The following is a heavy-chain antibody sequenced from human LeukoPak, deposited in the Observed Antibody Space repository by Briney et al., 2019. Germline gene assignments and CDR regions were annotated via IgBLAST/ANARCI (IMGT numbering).Heavy chain of an antibody. CDR1: GYTFTGYY. D-gene: IGHD5-12*01. CDR2: INPNSGGT. Sequence: GASGKVACKAAGYTFTGYYMHWVRQAPGQGLEWMGWINPNSGGTNYAHKFQCRVTMTRESSISTAYMELSRLRSDDTAVYYCARDLAHSGYDFGWFDPWGQGTLVTVSS. CDR3: ARDLAHSGYDFGWFDP. V-gene: IGHV1-2*07. J-gene: IGHJ5*02.